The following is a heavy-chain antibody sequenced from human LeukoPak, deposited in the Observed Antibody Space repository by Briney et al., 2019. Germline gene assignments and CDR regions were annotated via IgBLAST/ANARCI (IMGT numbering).Heavy chain of an antibody. D-gene: IGHD2-15*01. J-gene: IGHJ5*02. Sequence: PGGSLRLSCAASGFTFSSYSMNWVRQAPGKGLEWVSSISSSSSYIYYADSVKGRFTISRDNAKNSLYLQMNSLRAGDTAVYYCARSHLYCSGGSCYSPPTQFDPWGQGTLVTVSS. CDR2: ISSSSSYI. CDR1: GFTFSSYS. CDR3: ARSHLYCSGGSCYSPPTQFDP. V-gene: IGHV3-21*01.